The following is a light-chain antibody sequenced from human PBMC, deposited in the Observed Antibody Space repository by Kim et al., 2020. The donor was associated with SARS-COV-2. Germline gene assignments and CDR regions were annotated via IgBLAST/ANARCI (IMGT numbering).Light chain of an antibody. CDR1: QSISSW. J-gene: IGKJ1*01. V-gene: IGKV1-5*03. Sequence: SASVGDRVTITCRASQSISSWLAWYQQKPGKAPNLLIYKTSILESGVPSRFSGSGSGTEFTLTISSLQPEYFATYYCQQYDGYWTFGQGTKVDIK. CDR3: QQYDGYWT. CDR2: KTS.